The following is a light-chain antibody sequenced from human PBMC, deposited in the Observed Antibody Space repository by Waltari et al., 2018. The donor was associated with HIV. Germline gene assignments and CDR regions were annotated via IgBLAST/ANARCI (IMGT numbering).Light chain of an antibody. V-gene: IGLV3-1*01. CDR1: KLGDKY. Sequence: SYDLTQPLSVSVSPGQTTSITCSGDKLGDKYACWYQQKPGQSPVLVIYQDRKRPSGIPGLFSGSNSGNTATLTISGIQAMDEADYYCQAWDSSTVVFGGGTKLTVL. CDR2: QDR. CDR3: QAWDSSTVV. J-gene: IGLJ2*01.